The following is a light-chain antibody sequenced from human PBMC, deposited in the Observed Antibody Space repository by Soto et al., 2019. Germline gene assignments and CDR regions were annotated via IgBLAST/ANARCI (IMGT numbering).Light chain of an antibody. CDR1: NIGSKS. CDR2: DDS. V-gene: IGLV3-21*04. Sequence: SYELTQLPSVSVAPGKTAKISCGGSNIGSKSVHWYQQKPGQAPVLVIYDDSDRPSGIPERFSGSDSGNTATLTISRVEAGDEADSYCQVWDPSSEPPYVFGPGTKVTVL. J-gene: IGLJ1*01. CDR3: QVWDPSSEPPYV.